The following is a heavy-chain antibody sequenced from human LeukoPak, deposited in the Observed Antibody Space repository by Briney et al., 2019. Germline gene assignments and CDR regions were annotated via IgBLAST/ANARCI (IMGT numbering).Heavy chain of an antibody. CDR1: GGSISSYY. Sequence: SETLSLTCTVSGGSISSYYWSWIRQPAGKGLEWIGRIYTSGSTNYNPSLKSRVTMSVDTSKNQFSLKLSSVTAADTAVYYCARTGGGTASYTSDYYGMDVWGQGTTVTVSS. CDR2: IYTSGST. CDR3: ARTGGGTASYTSDYYGMDV. V-gene: IGHV4-4*07. D-gene: IGHD5-18*01. J-gene: IGHJ6*02.